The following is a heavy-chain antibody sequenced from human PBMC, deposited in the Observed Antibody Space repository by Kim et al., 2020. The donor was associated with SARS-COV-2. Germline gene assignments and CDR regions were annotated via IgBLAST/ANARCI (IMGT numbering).Heavy chain of an antibody. CDR2: IYYSGST. J-gene: IGHJ4*02. CDR1: GGSISSYY. V-gene: IGHV4-59*01. CDR3: ARAVSGYDIYYFDY. Sequence: SETLSLTCTVSGGSISSYYWSWIRQPPGKGLEWIGYIYYSGSTNYNTSLKSRVTITVDTSKNQFSRKLSSVTAADTAVYYCARAVSGYDIYYFDYWGQG. D-gene: IGHD5-12*01.